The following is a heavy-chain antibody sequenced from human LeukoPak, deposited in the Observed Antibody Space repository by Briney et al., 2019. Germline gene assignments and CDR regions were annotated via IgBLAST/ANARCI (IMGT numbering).Heavy chain of an antibody. CDR1: GYIFTNHY. Sequence: ASVKVSCKSSGYIFTNHYMHWVRQAPGQGLEWMGLINPSGISTLYAEKFRGRIIMTRDMSTATDYMELSSLRSEDTAVYYCARDNSIADRGWWFDPWGQGTLVTVSS. V-gene: IGHV1-46*01. CDR3: ARDNSIADRGWWFDP. D-gene: IGHD4-23*01. CDR2: INPSGIST. J-gene: IGHJ5*02.